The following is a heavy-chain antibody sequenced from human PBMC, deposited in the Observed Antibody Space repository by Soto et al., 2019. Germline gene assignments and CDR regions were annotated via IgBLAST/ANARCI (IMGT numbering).Heavy chain of an antibody. CDR1: GGTISSVDDY. V-gene: IGHV4-30-4*01. D-gene: IGHD4-17*01. CDR2: IYYSGST. Sequence: KTSETLSLTCTLSGGTISSVDDYWSWIRQPPGKGLEWIGYIYYSGSTCYNPSLKSRVTISVDTSKNQLSLKLSSVTAADTAVYYCARGSSYGDYGDYSLVWVGQQPREPELFDPWGQGTLVTVSS. CDR3: ARGSSYGDYGDYSLVWVGQQPREPELFDP. J-gene: IGHJ5*02.